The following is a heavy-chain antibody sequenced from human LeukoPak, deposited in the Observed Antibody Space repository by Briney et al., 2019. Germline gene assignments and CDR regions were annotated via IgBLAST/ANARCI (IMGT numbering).Heavy chain of an antibody. CDR2: IKQDGSEK. D-gene: IGHD5-24*01. J-gene: IGHJ4*02. CDR3: ARVMRRDGYNLVYFDY. Sequence: PTGGSLRLSCAGSGFTFSSYWMSWVRQAPGKGLEWVANIKQDGSEKYYVDSVKGRFTISRDNAKNSLYLQMNSLRAEDTAVYYCARVMRRDGYNLVYFDYWGQGTLVTVSS. V-gene: IGHV3-7*01. CDR1: GFTFSSYW.